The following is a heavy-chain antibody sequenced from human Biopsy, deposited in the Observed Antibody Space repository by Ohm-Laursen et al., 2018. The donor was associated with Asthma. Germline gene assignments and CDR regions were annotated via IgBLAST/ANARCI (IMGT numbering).Heavy chain of an antibody. CDR2: IFFDGSNK. Sequence: SLRPSCAASGFTFSEHGMHWVRQAPGKGLEWVAGIFFDGSNKYYADSVKGRFTISRDNSKDTLYLQVNSLRGDDTAVYYCARGKAWGRSYYFDYWGQGTLVTVSS. D-gene: IGHD6-6*01. CDR3: ARGKAWGRSYYFDY. V-gene: IGHV3-30*19. J-gene: IGHJ4*02. CDR1: GFTFSEHG.